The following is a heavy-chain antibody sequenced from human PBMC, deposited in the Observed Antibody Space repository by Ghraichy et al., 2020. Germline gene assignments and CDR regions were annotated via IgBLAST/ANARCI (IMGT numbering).Heavy chain of an antibody. CDR2: ISYDGSDK. Sequence: LSLTCAASGLTFSNYGMHWVRQAPGKGMEWVAIISYDGSDKYYADSVKGRFTISRDNSQNTLYLQMDSLRAEDTAVYYCAKDESSGTFDYWGQGTLVTVSS. D-gene: IGHD6-19*01. J-gene: IGHJ4*02. CDR3: AKDESSGTFDY. V-gene: IGHV3-30*18. CDR1: GLTFSNYG.